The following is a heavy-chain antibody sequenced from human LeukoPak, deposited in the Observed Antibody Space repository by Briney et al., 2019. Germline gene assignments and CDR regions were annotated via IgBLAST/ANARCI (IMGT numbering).Heavy chain of an antibody. CDR1: GYIFTSYS. Sequence: ASVKVSCKASGYIFTSYSMHWVRQAPGQGLEWMGIINTSGGTTNYAQKFQGRVTMTRDTSTSTVYMDLSSLRSEDTAMYYCARVSSDYYDSSGYVKVFDPWGQGTLVTVSS. CDR2: INTSGGTT. D-gene: IGHD3-22*01. CDR3: ARVSSDYYDSSGYVKVFDP. V-gene: IGHV1-46*01. J-gene: IGHJ5*02.